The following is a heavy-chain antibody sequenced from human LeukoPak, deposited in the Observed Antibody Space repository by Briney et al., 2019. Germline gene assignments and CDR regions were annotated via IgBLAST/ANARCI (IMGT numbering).Heavy chain of an antibody. CDR3: ARDRGPYDSSGYYPYDAFDI. D-gene: IGHD3-22*01. CDR2: INWNGGST. Sequence: AGGSLRLSCAASGFIFDDHGMSWVRQAPGKGLEWVSGINWNGGSTGYADSVKGRFTISRDNAKNSLFLQMNSLRAEDTALYYCARDRGPYDSSGYYPYDAFDIWGQGTMVTVSS. CDR1: GFIFDDHG. J-gene: IGHJ3*02. V-gene: IGHV3-20*04.